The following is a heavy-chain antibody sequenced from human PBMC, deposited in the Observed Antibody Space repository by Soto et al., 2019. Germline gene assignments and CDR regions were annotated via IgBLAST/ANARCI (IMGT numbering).Heavy chain of an antibody. D-gene: IGHD3-10*01. Sequence: QVQLVQSGAEVKKPGSSVKVSCTASGGTFNSYTINWVRQAPGQGLEWVGRVNPIVGMSNSAQKFQGRVTITADKSTSKAYMDLTSRKSEDTAVYYCATSYGSGSAHFDYWGQGTLVTVSS. J-gene: IGHJ4*02. V-gene: IGHV1-69*02. CDR1: GGTFNSYT. CDR3: ATSYGSGSAHFDY. CDR2: VNPIVGMS.